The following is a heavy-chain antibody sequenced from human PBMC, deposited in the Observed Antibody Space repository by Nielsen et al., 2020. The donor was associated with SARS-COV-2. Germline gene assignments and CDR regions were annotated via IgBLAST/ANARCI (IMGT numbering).Heavy chain of an antibody. J-gene: IGHJ4*02. Sequence: SETLSLTCTVSGGSISSYYWSWIRQPPGKGLEWIGYIYYSGSTNYNPSLKSRVTISVDRSKNQFSLKLSSVTAADTAVYYCARGTTTVTTHWGQGTLVTVSS. CDR2: IYYSGST. CDR3: ARGTTTVTTH. D-gene: IGHD4-17*01. CDR1: GGSISSYY. V-gene: IGHV4-59*12.